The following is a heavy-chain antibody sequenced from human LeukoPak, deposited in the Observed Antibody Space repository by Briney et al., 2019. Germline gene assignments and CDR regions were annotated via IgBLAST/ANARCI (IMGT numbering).Heavy chain of an antibody. Sequence: ETLSLTCTVSGGSISSGGYYWSWIRQHPGKGLEWVSAISGSGGSTYYADSVKGRFTISRDNSKNTLYLQMNSLRAEDTAVYYCAKDRVVVVTAEVDYWGQGTLVTVSS. CDR3: AKDRVVVVTAEVDY. CDR1: GGSISSGGYY. CDR2: ISGSGGST. V-gene: IGHV3-23*01. J-gene: IGHJ4*02. D-gene: IGHD2-21*02.